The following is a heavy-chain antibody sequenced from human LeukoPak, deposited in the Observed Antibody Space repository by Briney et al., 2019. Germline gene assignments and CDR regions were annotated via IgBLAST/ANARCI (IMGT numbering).Heavy chain of an antibody. CDR3: TSYYCSSGSCYFDT. CDR2: IYRGDT. D-gene: IGHD2-15*01. Sequence: GGSLRLSCAVSGFTAGYNYMSWVRQAPGKGLEWVSVIYRGDTYYSDSVKGRFIISRDDSKNTVFLQMNSLSADDTAVYFCTSYYCSSGSCYFDTWGQGTLVAVSS. V-gene: IGHV3-53*01. CDR1: GFTAGYNY. J-gene: IGHJ5*02.